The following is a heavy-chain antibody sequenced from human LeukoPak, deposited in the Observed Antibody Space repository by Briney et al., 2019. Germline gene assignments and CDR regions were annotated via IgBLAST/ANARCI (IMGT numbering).Heavy chain of an antibody. CDR1: GYSFTSCW. Sequence: KRGESLQISCKGSGYSFTSCWIGWVRQMPGKGLEWMGIIYPGDSDTRYSPSFQGQVTISADKSISTAYLQWSSLKASDTAMYYCARHRMRSGWYTDWGQGTLVTVSS. CDR2: IYPGDSDT. V-gene: IGHV5-51*01. J-gene: IGHJ4*02. D-gene: IGHD6-19*01. CDR3: ARHRMRSGWYTD.